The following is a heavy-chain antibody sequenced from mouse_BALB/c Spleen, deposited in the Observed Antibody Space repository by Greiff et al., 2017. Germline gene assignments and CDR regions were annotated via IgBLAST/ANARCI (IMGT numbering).Heavy chain of an antibody. CDR3: ARERGLYPYAMDY. V-gene: IGHV2-9*02. J-gene: IGHJ4*01. Sequence: VQLQQSGPGLVAPSQSLSITCTVSGFSLTSYGVHWVRQPPGKGLEWLGVIWAGGSTNYNSALMSRLSISKDNSKSQVFLKMNSLQTDDTAMYYCARERGLYPYAMDYWGQGTSVTVSS. CDR1: GFSLTSYG. CDR2: IWAGGST.